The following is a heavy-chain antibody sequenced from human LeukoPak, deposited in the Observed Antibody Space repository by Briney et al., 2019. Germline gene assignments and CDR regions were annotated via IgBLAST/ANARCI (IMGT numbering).Heavy chain of an antibody. V-gene: IGHV1-18*01. CDR2: ISADNGNP. D-gene: IGHD3-22*01. CDR1: GYTFTNYG. J-gene: IGHJ4*02. CDR3: ARDLRTHYYDISGSSLFDY. Sequence: ASVKVSCKTSGYTFTNYGVSWVRQAPGQGLEWMGWISADNGNPNYAQKLQGRVTMTTDTSTSTAYMELRSLTSDDTAVYYCARDLRTHYYDISGSSLFDYWGQGTLVTVSS.